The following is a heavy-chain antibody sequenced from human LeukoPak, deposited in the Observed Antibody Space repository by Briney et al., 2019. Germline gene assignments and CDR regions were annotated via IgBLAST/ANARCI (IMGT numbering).Heavy chain of an antibody. CDR1: GFRFSNYD. D-gene: IGHD5-24*01. Sequence: GSLRLSCVGSGFRFSNYDMGWVRQTPGKGLEWVSAISTTGGYTEDADSVKGRFTISRDNSQNTLFLQMHSLRAEDTAVYYCAKKPATIKFPFDIWGQGTLVTVSP. CDR2: ISTTGGYT. J-gene: IGHJ4*02. CDR3: AKKPATIKFPFDI. V-gene: IGHV3-23*01.